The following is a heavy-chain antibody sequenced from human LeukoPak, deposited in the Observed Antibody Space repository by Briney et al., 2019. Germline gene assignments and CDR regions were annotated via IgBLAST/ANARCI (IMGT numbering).Heavy chain of an antibody. CDR1: GFTFSNYA. Sequence: GGSLSLSCAASGFTFSNYAMSWVRQAPGEGLEWVSTVSGSGGSTYYADSVKGRFTISRDNSKNKLYLQMSSLRAEDTSIYYCARDATVGYSSSDYWGQGTLVTVSS. D-gene: IGHD2-21*01. J-gene: IGHJ4*02. CDR2: VSGSGGST. V-gene: IGHV3-23*01. CDR3: ARDATVGYSSSDY.